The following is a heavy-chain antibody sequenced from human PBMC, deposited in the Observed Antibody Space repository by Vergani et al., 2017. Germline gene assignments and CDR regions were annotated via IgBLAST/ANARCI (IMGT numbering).Heavy chain of an antibody. CDR3: ARGQQWLGGDFDY. V-gene: IGHV4-38-2*01. CDR2: IYHSGST. D-gene: IGHD6-19*01. J-gene: IGHJ4*02. Sequence: QVQLQESGPGLVKPSETLSLTCAVSGYSISSGYYWGWIRQPPGKGLEWIGSIYHSGSTYYNPFLKSRVTISVDTSKNQFSLKLSSVTAADTAVYYCARGQQWLGGDFDYWGQGTLVTVSS. CDR1: GYSISSGYY.